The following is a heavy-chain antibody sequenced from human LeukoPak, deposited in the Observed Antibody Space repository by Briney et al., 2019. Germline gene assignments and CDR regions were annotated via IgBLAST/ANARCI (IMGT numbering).Heavy chain of an antibody. J-gene: IGHJ5*01. CDR1: GYTFNHYG. V-gene: IGHV1-18*01. D-gene: IGHD3-22*01. Sequence: ASVKVSCKASGYTFNHYGISWVRQAPGQGLEWIGWISVYNGHTNYAQMPRDRVIMTTDTSTSTAYLELRSLRSDDTAVYYCARATSLGDSSGYYYADSWGQGTLVTVSS. CDR2: ISVYNGHT. CDR3: ARATSLGDSSGYYYADS.